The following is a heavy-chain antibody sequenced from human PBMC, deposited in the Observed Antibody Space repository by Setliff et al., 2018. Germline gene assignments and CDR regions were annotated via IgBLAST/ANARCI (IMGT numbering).Heavy chain of an antibody. CDR1: GYTFTDSI. D-gene: IGHD2-15*01. CDR2: ISAYNGNT. Sequence: ASVKVSCKASGYTFTDSIMNWVRQAPGQGLEWMGWISAYNGNTYHAQKFQDRLSMTTDTSTSTAYMELRSLRADDTAVYYCERLVRHCTRISCQRTSEADLWGQGTQVTVSS. V-gene: IGHV1-18*04. CDR3: ERLVRHCTRISCQRTSEADL. J-gene: IGHJ5*02.